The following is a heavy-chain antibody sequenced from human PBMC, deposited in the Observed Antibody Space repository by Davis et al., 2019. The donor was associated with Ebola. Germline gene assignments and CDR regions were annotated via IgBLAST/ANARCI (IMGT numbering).Heavy chain of an antibody. V-gene: IGHV4-34*01. CDR1: GGSFSGYY. J-gene: IGHJ5*02. CDR3: ARRVWGVIAAAGTWDWFDP. D-gene: IGHD6-13*01. Sequence: SETLSLTCAVYGGSFSGYYWSWVRQPPGKGLEWIGEIYHSGSTYYNPSLKSRVTISVDTSKNQFSLKLSSVTAADTAVYYCARRVWGVIAAAGTWDWFDPWGQGTLVTVSS. CDR2: IYHSGST.